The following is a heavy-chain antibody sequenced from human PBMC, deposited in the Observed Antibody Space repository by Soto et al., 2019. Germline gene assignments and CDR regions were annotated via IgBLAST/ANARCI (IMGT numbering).Heavy chain of an antibody. CDR1: GFTFSSYG. Sequence: GGSLRLSCAASGFTFSSYGMHWVRQAPGKGLEWVAVIWYDGSNKYYADSVKGRFTISRDNSKNTLYLQMNSLRAEDTAVYYCARDSYPLLWFGVYGMDVWGQGTTVTVSS. CDR2: IWYDGSNK. D-gene: IGHD3-10*01. V-gene: IGHV3-33*01. J-gene: IGHJ6*02. CDR3: ARDSYPLLWFGVYGMDV.